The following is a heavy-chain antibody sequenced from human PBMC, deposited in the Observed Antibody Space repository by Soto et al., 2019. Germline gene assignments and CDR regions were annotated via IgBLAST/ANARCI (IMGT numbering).Heavy chain of an antibody. J-gene: IGHJ6*03. V-gene: IGHV3-23*01. D-gene: IGHD3-16*01. CDR2: ISESGSST. CDR3: AKRDSFGAAYYMAV. Sequence: EVQLLESGGGLVQPGGSLRLSCAASGFTFSNYAMRWVRQAPGKGLEWVSSISESGSSTYYADSVKGRFTISRDNSKNTLNLQMNGLRAADTAVYYWAKRDSFGAAYYMAVWGKGTTVTVPS. CDR1: GFTFSNYA.